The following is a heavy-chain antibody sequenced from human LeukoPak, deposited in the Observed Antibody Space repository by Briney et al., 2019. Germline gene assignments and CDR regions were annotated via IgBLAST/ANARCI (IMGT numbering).Heavy chain of an antibody. CDR2: ISSSSSYI. CDR1: GFTFSSYL. J-gene: IGHJ6*04. Sequence: KTGGSLRLSCAASGFTFSSYLMNWVRQAPGKGLEWVSSISSSSSYIYYADSVKGRFTISRDNAKNSLYLQMNSLRAEDTAVYYCAELGITMIGGVWGKGTTVTISS. V-gene: IGHV3-21*01. CDR3: AELGITMIGGV. D-gene: IGHD3-10*02.